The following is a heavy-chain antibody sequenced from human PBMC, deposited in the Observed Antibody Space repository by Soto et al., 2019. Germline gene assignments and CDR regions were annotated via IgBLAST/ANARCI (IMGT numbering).Heavy chain of an antibody. V-gene: IGHV4-59*01. Sequence: SETLSLTCTVSGGSISSYYWSWIRQPPGKGLEWIGYIYYSGSTNYNPSLKSRVTISVDTSKNQFSLKLSPVTAADTAVYYCARAGGYSYGYYYYGMDVWGQGTTVTVSS. CDR3: ARAGGYSYGYYYYGMDV. J-gene: IGHJ6*02. D-gene: IGHD5-18*01. CDR1: GGSISSYY. CDR2: IYYSGST.